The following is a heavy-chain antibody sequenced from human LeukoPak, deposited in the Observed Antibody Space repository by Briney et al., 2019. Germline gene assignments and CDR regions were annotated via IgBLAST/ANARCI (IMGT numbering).Heavy chain of an antibody. CDR2: IYYSGST. Sequence: SETLSLTCTVSGGSISSYYWSWIRQPPGKGLEWIGYIYYSGSTNYNPSLKSRVTISVDTSKNQFSLKLSSVTAADTAVYYCARSALVVVAATPGVPQYHWFDPWGQGTLVTVSS. CDR3: ARSALVVVAATPGVPQYHWFDP. V-gene: IGHV4-59*01. J-gene: IGHJ5*02. D-gene: IGHD2-15*01. CDR1: GGSISSYY.